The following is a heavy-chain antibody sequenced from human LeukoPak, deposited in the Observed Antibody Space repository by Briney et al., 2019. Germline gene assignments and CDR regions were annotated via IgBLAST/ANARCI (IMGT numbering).Heavy chain of an antibody. Sequence: GGSLRLSCAASGFTFSSYAMSWVRQAPGKGLEWVSAISGSGGSTYYADSVKGRFTISRDNSKNTLYLQMNSLRAEDTAVYYCAKDTPKLYSGYPGYAFDIWGQGTMVTVSS. V-gene: IGHV3-23*01. CDR2: ISGSGGST. J-gene: IGHJ3*02. CDR3: AKDTPKLYSGYPGYAFDI. CDR1: GFTFSSYA. D-gene: IGHD5-12*01.